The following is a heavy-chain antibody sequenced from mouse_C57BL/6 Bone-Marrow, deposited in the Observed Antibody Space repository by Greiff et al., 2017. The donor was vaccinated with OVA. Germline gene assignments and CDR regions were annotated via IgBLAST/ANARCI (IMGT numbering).Heavy chain of an antibody. CDR1: GYSITSGYY. D-gene: IGHD4-1*01. CDR2: ISYDGSN. CDR3: ARVDWGYYAMDY. J-gene: IGHJ4*01. Sequence: DVQLQESGPGLVKPSQSLSLTCSVTGYSITSGYYWNWIRQFPGNKLEWMGYISYDGSNNYNPSLKNRISITRDTSKNQVFLKLNSVTTEDTATYYCARVDWGYYAMDYWGQGTSVTVSS. V-gene: IGHV3-6*01.